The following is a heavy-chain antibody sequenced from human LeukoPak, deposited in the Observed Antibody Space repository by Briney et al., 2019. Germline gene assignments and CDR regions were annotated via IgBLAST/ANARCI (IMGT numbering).Heavy chain of an antibody. V-gene: IGHV3-21*01. D-gene: IGHD4-17*01. Sequence: GGSLRLSCAASGFTFSSYSMNWVRQAPGKGLEWVSSIGSSSYIYYADSVKGRFTISRDNAKNSLYLQMNSLRAEDTAVYYCARDHSSADYGDYALDYWGQGTLVTVSS. J-gene: IGHJ4*02. CDR3: ARDHSSADYGDYALDY. CDR2: IGSSSYI. CDR1: GFTFSSYS.